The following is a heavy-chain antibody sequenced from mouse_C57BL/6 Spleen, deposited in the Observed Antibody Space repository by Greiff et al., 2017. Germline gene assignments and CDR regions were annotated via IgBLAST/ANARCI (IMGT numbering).Heavy chain of an antibody. CDR1: GYTFTDYE. CDR3: TRYYGNAWYFDV. V-gene: IGHV1-15*01. J-gene: IGHJ1*03. Sequence: VKLMESGAELVRPGASVTLSCKASGYTFTDYEMHWVKQTPVHGLEWIGAIDPETGGTAYNQKFKGKAILTADKSSSTAYMELRSLTSEDSAVYYCTRYYGNAWYFDVWGTGTTVTVSS. CDR2: IDPETGGT. D-gene: IGHD2-1*01.